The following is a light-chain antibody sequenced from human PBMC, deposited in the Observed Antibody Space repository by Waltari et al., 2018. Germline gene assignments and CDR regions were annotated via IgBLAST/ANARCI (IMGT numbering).Light chain of an antibody. CDR1: QRVSKY. CDR3: QKYESLPAT. J-gene: IGKJ1*01. CDR2: HAS. Sequence: EIVLTQSPGSLSLSPGERATLSCRASQRVSKYLAWYQQKPGQAPRLLIYHASIRATGIPDRFSGSGFGTDFSLTISRLEPEDFAVYYCQKYESLPATFGQGTKVEIK. V-gene: IGKV3-20*01.